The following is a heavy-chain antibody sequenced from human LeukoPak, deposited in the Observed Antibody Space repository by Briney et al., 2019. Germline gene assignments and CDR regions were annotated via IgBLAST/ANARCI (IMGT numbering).Heavy chain of an antibody. CDR2: IYHSGST. D-gene: IGHD2/OR15-2a*01. J-gene: IGHJ1*01. Sequence: SETLSLTCTVSNGSFNSAGYSWSWIRQPPGKGLEFIGNIYHSGSTYYNPSLNSRVTISGDRSKNQFFLKLSSVTAADTAVYYCTRLRFYDEIPWDWGQGTLVTVSS. CDR3: TRLRFYDEIPWD. V-gene: IGHV4-30-2*01. CDR1: NGSFNSAGYS.